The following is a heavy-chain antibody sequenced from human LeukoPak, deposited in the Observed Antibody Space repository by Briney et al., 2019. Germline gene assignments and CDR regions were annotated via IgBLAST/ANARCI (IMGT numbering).Heavy chain of an antibody. V-gene: IGHV1-18*01. J-gene: IGHJ4*02. CDR2: INPHTGDT. CDR3: ARDDFDFDS. CDR1: GYTFVTYG. Sequence: GASVKVSCKASGYTFVTYGISWVRQAPGQGLEWMGWINPHTGDTKNAQKFHDRVTKTADPFTDTAYMELRSLRSDDTAVYYCARDDFDFDSWGQGTLVTVS. D-gene: IGHD3/OR15-3a*01.